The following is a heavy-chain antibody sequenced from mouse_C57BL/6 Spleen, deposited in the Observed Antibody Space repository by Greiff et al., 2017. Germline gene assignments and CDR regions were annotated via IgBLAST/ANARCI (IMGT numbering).Heavy chain of an antibody. Sequence: VQLQQPGAELVKPGASVKLSCKASGYTFTSYWMHWVKQRPGQGLEWIGRIHPSASDTNYNQKFKGKATLTVDKSSSTAYMQLSSLTSEDSAVYYCARRDYYGNSYFDDWGKGTTVTVSS. CDR2: IHPSASDT. D-gene: IGHD1-1*01. CDR3: ARRDYYGNSYFDD. J-gene: IGHJ1*03. V-gene: IGHV1-74*01. CDR1: GYTFTSYW.